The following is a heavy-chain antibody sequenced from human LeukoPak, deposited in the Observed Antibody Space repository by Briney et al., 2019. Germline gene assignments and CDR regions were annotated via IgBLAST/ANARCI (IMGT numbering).Heavy chain of an antibody. J-gene: IGHJ4*02. CDR1: GYTFTSYY. D-gene: IGHD3-3*01. CDR3: ARAAPFTFWIAYYQPDY. Sequence: ASVKVSCKASGYTFTSYYMHWVRQAPGQGLEWMGIINPSGGSTSYAQKFQGRVTMTRDTSTSTVYMELSSLRSEDTAVYYCARAAPFTFWIAYYQPDYWGLGTLVTVSS. CDR2: INPSGGST. V-gene: IGHV1-46*01.